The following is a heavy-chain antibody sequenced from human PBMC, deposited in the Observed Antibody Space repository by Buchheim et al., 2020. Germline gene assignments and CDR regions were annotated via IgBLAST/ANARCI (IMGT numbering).Heavy chain of an antibody. V-gene: IGHV4-39*01. CDR2: IYYSGST. CDR3: ASQYYYYDSSGYYGY. D-gene: IGHD3-22*01. J-gene: IGHJ4*02. CDR1: GGSISSSSYY. Sequence: QLQLQESGPGLVKPSETLSLTCTVSGGSISSSSYYWGWIRQPPGKGLEWIGSIYYSGSTYYNPSLKSRVTISVDTSKHQVSLMLSSVTAADTAVYYCASQYYYYDSSGYYGYWGQGTL.